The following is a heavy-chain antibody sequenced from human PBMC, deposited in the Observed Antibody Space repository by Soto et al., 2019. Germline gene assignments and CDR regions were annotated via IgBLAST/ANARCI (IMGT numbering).Heavy chain of an antibody. V-gene: IGHV4-59*12. CDR3: ARGSGWYGNAFDI. Sequence: SETLSLTCTVSGGSISAYYWNWVRQLPGKGLEWIGNIYYTGSTNYNPSLKSRVTISVDTSKNQFSLKLSSVTAADTAVYYCARGSGWYGNAFDIWGQGTMVTVSS. CDR1: GGSISAYY. CDR2: IYYTGST. D-gene: IGHD6-19*01. J-gene: IGHJ3*02.